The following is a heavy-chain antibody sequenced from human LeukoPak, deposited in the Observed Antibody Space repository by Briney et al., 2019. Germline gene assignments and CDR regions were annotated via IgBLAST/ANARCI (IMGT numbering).Heavy chain of an antibody. CDR1: GFTLSSYA. J-gene: IGHJ4*02. Sequence: GGSLRLSCAASGFTLSSYAMSWVRQAPGKGLEWVSATSDSGNTYHADSVKGRSTLSRDSSKNTLFLQMNRLRPEDAAVYYCAKAPVTTCRGGYCYPFDYWGQGTLVTVSS. CDR2: TSDSGNT. CDR3: AKAPVTTCRGGYCYPFDY. V-gene: IGHV3-23*01. D-gene: IGHD2-2*03.